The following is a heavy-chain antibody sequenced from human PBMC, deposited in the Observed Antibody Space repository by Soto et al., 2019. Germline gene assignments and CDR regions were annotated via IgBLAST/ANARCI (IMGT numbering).Heavy chain of an antibody. CDR2: ISWNSGSI. Sequence: EVQLVESGGGLVQPGRSLRLSCAASGFTFDDYAMHWVRQAPGTGLEWVSGISWNSGSIGYAESVKGRFTISRDNAKNSLFLQMNSLRAEDTALYYCARKGYCTSTSCYVDYWGQGTLVTVSS. J-gene: IGHJ4*02. CDR3: ARKGYCTSTSCYVDY. D-gene: IGHD2-2*01. CDR1: GFTFDDYA. V-gene: IGHV3-9*01.